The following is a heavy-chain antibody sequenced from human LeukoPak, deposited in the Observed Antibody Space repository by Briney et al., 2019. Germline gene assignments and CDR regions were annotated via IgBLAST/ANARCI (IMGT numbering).Heavy chain of an antibody. D-gene: IGHD6-13*01. J-gene: IGHJ5*02. CDR3: ARGPQMYRSSWYVVAGISNWFDP. CDR2: IYYSGST. V-gene: IGHV4-59*01. CDR1: GGSISSYY. Sequence: SETLSLTCTVYGGSISSYYWSWIRQPPGKGLEWIGYIYYSGSTNYNPSLKSRVTISVDTSKNQFSLKLSSVTAADTAVYYCARGPQMYRSSWYVVAGISNWFDPWGQGTLVTVSS.